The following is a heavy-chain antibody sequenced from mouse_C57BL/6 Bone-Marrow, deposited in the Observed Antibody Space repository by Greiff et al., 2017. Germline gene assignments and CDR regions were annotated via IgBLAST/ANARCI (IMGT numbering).Heavy chain of an antibody. CDR2: IDPAIGNT. D-gene: IGHD2-5*01. CDR1: GFNIKNTY. CDR3: AHYSNYFAWFAY. J-gene: IGHJ3*01. Sequence: VQLKESVAELVRPGASVKLSCTASGFNIKNTYMHWVKQRPEQGLEWIGRIDPAIGNTKYAPKFQGKATITADTSSNTAYLQLSSLTSEDTAIYYCAHYSNYFAWFAYWGQGTLVTVSA. V-gene: IGHV14-3*01.